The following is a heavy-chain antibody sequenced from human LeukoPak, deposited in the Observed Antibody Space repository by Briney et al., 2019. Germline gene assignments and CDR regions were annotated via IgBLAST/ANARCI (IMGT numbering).Heavy chain of an antibody. CDR1: GLTFSRSG. CDR3: AKDLAFPNLNYNYYALAV. Sequence: SGRSLRLSCAASGLTFSRSGFHWVRQAPGKGLEWVAVISYDGRDIQYADSVKRGFTISRDDAQNTVVWQMNSLRAEDTAIYCCAKDLAFPNLNYNYYALAVWGQGPSVTVSS. J-gene: IGHJ6*01. CDR2: ISYDGRDI. V-gene: IGHV3-30*18.